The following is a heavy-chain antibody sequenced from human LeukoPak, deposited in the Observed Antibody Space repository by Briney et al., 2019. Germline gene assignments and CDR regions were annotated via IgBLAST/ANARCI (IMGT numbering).Heavy chain of an antibody. V-gene: IGHV3-11*01. J-gene: IGHJ4*02. CDR2: ISSSGSTI. D-gene: IGHD6-13*01. Sequence: GGSLRLSCAASGFTFSDYYMSWIRQAPGKGLEWVSYISSSGSTIYYADSVKGRFTISRDNAKNSLYLQMNSLRAEDTAVYYCAKDRSSSSWYRSALDYWGQGTLVTVSS. CDR3: AKDRSSSSWYRSALDY. CDR1: GFTFSDYY.